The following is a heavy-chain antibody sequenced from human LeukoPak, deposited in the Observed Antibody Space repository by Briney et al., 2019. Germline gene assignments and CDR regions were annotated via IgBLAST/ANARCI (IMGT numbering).Heavy chain of an antibody. V-gene: IGHV3-7*01. CDR2: IKQDGSEK. CDR1: GFTFSSYR. J-gene: IGHJ4*02. CDR3: ARDLRGSDAYYFDY. D-gene: IGHD3-10*01. Sequence: GGSLRLSCAASGFTFSSYRMNWVRQAPGKGLEWVANIKQDGSEKYYVDSVKGRFTISRDNAKNSLYLQMNSLRGEDTAVYYCARDLRGSDAYYFDYWGQGILVTVSS.